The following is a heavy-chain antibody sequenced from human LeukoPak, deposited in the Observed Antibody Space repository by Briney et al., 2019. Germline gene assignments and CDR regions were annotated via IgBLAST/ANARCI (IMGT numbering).Heavy chain of an antibody. D-gene: IGHD6-19*01. CDR3: ATGHSSGWFDY. CDR1: RGSVSSAY. V-gene: IGHV4-59*02. J-gene: IGHJ4*02. Sequence: PSETLSLTCTVSRGSVSSAYWSWIRQPPGKRLEWIGYMYNSEITNYNPSLKSRVTVSLDMSKNQFSLDLTSVSEADTAVYYCATGHSSGWFDYWGQGSLVTVSS. CDR2: MYNSEIT.